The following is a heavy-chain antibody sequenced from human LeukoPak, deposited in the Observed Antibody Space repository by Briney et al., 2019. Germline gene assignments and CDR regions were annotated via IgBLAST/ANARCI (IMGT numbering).Heavy chain of an antibody. J-gene: IGHJ6*02. Sequence: PSETLSLTCTVYGGSFSPYYWNWIRQPPGKGLEWIGEINHRGSTTYNPSLKSRVTISLDTSKNQFSLKLSSVTAADTAVYYCARPGQLGSLYYGMDVWGQGTTVTVS. V-gene: IGHV4-34*01. D-gene: IGHD3-10*01. CDR1: GGSFSPYY. CDR2: INHRGST. CDR3: ARPGQLGSLYYGMDV.